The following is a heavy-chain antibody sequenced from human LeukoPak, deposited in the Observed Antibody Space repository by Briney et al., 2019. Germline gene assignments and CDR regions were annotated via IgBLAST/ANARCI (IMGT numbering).Heavy chain of an antibody. J-gene: IGHJ4*02. V-gene: IGHV3-21*01. CDR3: ARDGGPGSYSYYFDF. CDR1: GFTFSSFA. D-gene: IGHD3-10*01. CDR2: ISSTSTYI. Sequence: PGGSLRLSCAASGFTFSSFAIHWVRQAPGKGLEWVSSISSTSTYIYYADSVRGRFTISRDNAKISLYLQMNSLRADDTAVYYCARDGGPGSYSYYFDFWGQGTLVTVSS.